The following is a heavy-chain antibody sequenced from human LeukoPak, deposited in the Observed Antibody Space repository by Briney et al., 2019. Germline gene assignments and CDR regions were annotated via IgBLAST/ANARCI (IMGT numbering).Heavy chain of an antibody. V-gene: IGHV4-39*07. CDR3: ARDDYGSGKDY. J-gene: IGHJ4*02. CDR2: IYYSGST. CDR1: GGSINSSTYY. D-gene: IGHD3-10*01. Sequence: SETLSLTCSVSGGSINSSTYYWGWIRQPPGKGLEWIGSIYYSGSTYHNPSLKSRVTISVDTSKNQFSLKLSSVTAADTAVYYCARDDYGSGKDYWGQGTLVTVSS.